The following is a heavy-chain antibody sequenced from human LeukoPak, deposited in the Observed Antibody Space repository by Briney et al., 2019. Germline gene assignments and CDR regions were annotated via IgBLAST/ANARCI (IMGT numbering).Heavy chain of an antibody. CDR1: GGSISSSRSY. J-gene: IGHJ5*02. CDR3: ATALGSGSYYGS. D-gene: IGHD1-26*01. V-gene: IGHV4-39*01. Sequence: PSETLSLTCTVSGGSISSSRSYWDWIRQPPGKGLEWIGSIYYSGTTYYNPSLQSRVTISVDTSKNQFSLKLSSVTAADMAVYYCATALGSGSYYGSWGQGTLVSVSS. CDR2: IYYSGTT.